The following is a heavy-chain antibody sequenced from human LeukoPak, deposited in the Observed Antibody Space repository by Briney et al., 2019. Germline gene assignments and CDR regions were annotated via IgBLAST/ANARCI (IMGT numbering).Heavy chain of an antibody. CDR3: ARDNIAAAGTSVY. J-gene: IGHJ4*02. D-gene: IGHD6-13*01. Sequence: SETLSLTCTVSGGSVNSGSYYWSWTRLPPGKGLEWIGYIYYNGIANYNPSLKSRVTISLDTPKNQFSLKLTSVTAADTAVYYCARDNIAAAGTSVYWGQGTLVTVSS. V-gene: IGHV4-61*01. CDR2: IYYNGIA. CDR1: GGSVNSGSYY.